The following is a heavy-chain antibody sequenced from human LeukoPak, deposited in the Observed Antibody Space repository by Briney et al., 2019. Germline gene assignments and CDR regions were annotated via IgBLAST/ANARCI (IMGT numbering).Heavy chain of an antibody. CDR3: AVDIVLRDAFDI. Sequence: ASVKVSCKASGYTFTGYYMHWVRQAPGQGLEWMGWINPNSGGTNYAKKFQGRVTMTRDTSTSTAYMELRSLRSDDTAVYYCAVDIVLRDAFDIWGQGTMVTVSS. V-gene: IGHV1-2*02. CDR1: GYTFTGYY. CDR2: INPNSGGT. J-gene: IGHJ3*02. D-gene: IGHD2-8*01.